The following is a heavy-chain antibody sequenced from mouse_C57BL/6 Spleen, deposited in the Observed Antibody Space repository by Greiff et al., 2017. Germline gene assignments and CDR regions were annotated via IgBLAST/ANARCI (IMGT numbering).Heavy chain of an antibody. V-gene: IGHV1-69*01. J-gene: IGHJ2*01. CDR3: ARERYYGSSYDRYYFDY. Sequence: QVQLKQPGAELVMPGASVKLSCKASGYTFTSYWMHWVKQRPGQGLEWIGEIDPSDSYTNYNQKFKGKSTLTVDKSSSTAYMQLSSLTSEDSAVYYCARERYYGSSYDRYYFDYWGQGTTLTVSS. CDR1: GYTFTSYW. D-gene: IGHD1-1*01. CDR2: IDPSDSYT.